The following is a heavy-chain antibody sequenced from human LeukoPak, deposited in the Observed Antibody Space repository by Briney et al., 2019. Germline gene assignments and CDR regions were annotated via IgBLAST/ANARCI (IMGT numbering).Heavy chain of an antibody. CDR3: AREESSRFSRRYYGMHV. D-gene: IGHD6-13*01. CDR2: TYYRSKWYN. V-gene: IGHV6-1*01. Sequence: SQTLSLTCAISGDSVSSNSAAWNWIRQSPSRGLEWLGRTYYRSKWYNDYAVSVKSRITINPDTSKNQFSLQLNSVTPEDTAVYYCAREESSRFSRRYYGMHVWGQGTTVTVSS. CDR1: GDSVSSNSAA. J-gene: IGHJ6*02.